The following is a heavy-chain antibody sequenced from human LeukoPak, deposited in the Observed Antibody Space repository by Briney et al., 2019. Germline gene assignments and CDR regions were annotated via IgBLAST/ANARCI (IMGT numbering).Heavy chain of an antibody. D-gene: IGHD2-2*01. CDR1: GFTFSDYY. V-gene: IGHV3-11*01. J-gene: IGHJ5*02. CDR2: ISSSGTST. CDR3: ARDSSHIVVVPPVIPVGLDNWFDP. Sequence: GGSLRLSCAASGFTFSDYYMAWIRQAPGKGLEWVSYISSSGTSTKYADSVKGRFTISRDNAKNSLYLQVSDLRAEDTAVYYCARDSSHIVVVPPVIPVGLDNWFDPWGQGTLVTVSS.